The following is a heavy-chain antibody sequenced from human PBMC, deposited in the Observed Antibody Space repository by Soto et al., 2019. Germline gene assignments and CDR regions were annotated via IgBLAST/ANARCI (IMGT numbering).Heavy chain of an antibody. CDR3: ARQLAAAIDAFDI. D-gene: IGHD6-13*01. CDR2: ISSSSSYI. J-gene: IGHJ3*02. CDR1: GFTFSSYS. V-gene: IGHV3-21*01. Sequence: EVQLVESGGGLVKPGGSLRLSCAASGFTFSSYSMNWVRQAPGKGLEWVSSISSSSSYIYYADSVKGRFTISRDNAKNSLYLQMNSLRAEDTAVYYCARQLAAAIDAFDIWGQGTMVTVSS.